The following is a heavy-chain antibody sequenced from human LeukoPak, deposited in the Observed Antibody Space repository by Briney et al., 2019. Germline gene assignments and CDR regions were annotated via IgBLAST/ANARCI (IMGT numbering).Heavy chain of an antibody. CDR2: INPNSGGT. Sequence: GASVKVSCKASGYTFTGYYMHWVRQAPGQGLEWMGWINPNSGGTNYAQKFQGRVTMTRDMSISTAYMELSRLRSDDTAVYYCYSGSYYVGVRPMDVWGQGTTVTVSS. CDR1: GYTFTGYY. J-gene: IGHJ6*02. D-gene: IGHD1-26*01. CDR3: YSGSYYVGVRPMDV. V-gene: IGHV1-2*02.